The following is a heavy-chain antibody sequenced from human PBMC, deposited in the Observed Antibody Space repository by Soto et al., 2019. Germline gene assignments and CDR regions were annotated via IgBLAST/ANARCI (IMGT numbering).Heavy chain of an antibody. CDR3: AKSLDYSSSSYYYYYMDV. Sequence: EVQVVESGGGLVQPDRSLRLSCTASGFTFDDSAMHWVRQAPGKGLEWVSGISWNSGTIGYADSVKGRFTISRDNAQNSLYLQMNSLRAEDTALYYCAKSLDYSSSSYYYYYMDVWGKGTTVTVSS. V-gene: IGHV3-9*01. J-gene: IGHJ6*03. CDR1: GFTFDDSA. CDR2: ISWNSGTI. D-gene: IGHD6-6*01.